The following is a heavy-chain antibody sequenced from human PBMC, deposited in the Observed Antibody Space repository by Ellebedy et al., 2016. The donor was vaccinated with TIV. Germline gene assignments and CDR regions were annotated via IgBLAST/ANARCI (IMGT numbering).Heavy chain of an antibody. J-gene: IGHJ3*02. D-gene: IGHD1-1*01. CDR2: GGGCVEP. CDR3: AKDHTSFNQLDDSFDI. Sequence: GESLKISCVGSGFPFNTYAMRWVRQAPGKGPEWVSTGGGCVEPFYGDSVKGRFTISRDDSKITMYLHMNNLKVEDTAVYYCAKDHTSFNQLDDSFDIWGQGALVTVSS. CDR1: GFPFNTYA. V-gene: IGHV3-23*01.